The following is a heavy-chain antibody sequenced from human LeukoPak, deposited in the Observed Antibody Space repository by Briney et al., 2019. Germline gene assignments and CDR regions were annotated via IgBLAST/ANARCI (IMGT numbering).Heavy chain of an antibody. V-gene: IGHV1-69*06. CDR1: GGTFSSYA. CDR2: IIPIFGTA. D-gene: IGHD6-19*01. Sequence: ASVKVSCKASGGTFSSYAISWVRQAPGQGLEWMGGIIPIFGTANYAQKFQGRVTITADKSTSTAYMELSSLRSEDTAVYYCAAAYSSGWYGGRGYYYYMDVWGKGTTVTVSS. J-gene: IGHJ6*03. CDR3: AAAYSSGWYGGRGYYYYMDV.